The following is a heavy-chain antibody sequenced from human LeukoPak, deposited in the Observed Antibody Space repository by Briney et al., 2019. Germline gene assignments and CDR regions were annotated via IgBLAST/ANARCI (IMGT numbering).Heavy chain of an antibody. CDR3: VKELVDYYYYYGMDV. J-gene: IGHJ6*04. CDR2: ISSNGGST. Sequence: PGGSLRLSCAASGFTFSSYAMHWVRQAPGKGLEYVSAISSNGGSTYYADSVKGRFTISRDNSKNTLYLQMSSLRAEDTAVYYCVKELVDYYYYYGMDVWGKGTTVTVSS. CDR1: GFTFSSYA. V-gene: IGHV3-64D*06.